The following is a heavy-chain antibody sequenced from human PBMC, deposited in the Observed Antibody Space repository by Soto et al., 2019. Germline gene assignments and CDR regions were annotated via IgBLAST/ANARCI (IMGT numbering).Heavy chain of an antibody. CDR3: ARRAPVTPFDY. CDR2: IRSKAFGATA. D-gene: IGHD4-17*01. CDR1: GFTFSSYA. V-gene: IGHV3-49*04. J-gene: IGHJ4*02. Sequence: GGSLRLCCAASGFTFSSYAMNWVRQAPGKGPEWIGVIRSKAFGATAEYAASVKDRFSISRDDSESIAYLHMNSLITEDTAVYYCARRAPVTPFDYWGQGTLVTVSS.